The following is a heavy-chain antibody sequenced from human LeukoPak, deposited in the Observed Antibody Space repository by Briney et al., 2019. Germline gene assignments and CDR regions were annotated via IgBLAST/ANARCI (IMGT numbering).Heavy chain of an antibody. D-gene: IGHD5-18*01. CDR1: GCSISRGGYY. CDR3: ARVRVDTAMVNFDY. V-gene: IGHV4-31*03. J-gene: IGHJ4*02. CDR2: IYYSGST. Sequence: SETLSLTCTFSGCSISRGGYYLSWIRQHPGKGLGWIGYIYYSGSTYYNPSLKSRVTISVDTSKNQFSLKLSSVTAADTAVYYCARVRVDTAMVNFDYWGQGTLVTVSS.